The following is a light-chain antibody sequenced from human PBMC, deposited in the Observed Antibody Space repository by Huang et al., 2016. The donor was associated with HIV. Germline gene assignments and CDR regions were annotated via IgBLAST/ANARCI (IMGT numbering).Light chain of an antibody. CDR3: QQYDGWPPIT. Sequence: EIVMTQSPATLSVFPGERVTLSCRASQSVNNNLAWYQHKAGQAPRLLIYAAATRAPCIAARFSGSGSGTDFTLAISRLQSEDFAIYFCQQYDGWPPITFGGGTRVEVK. J-gene: IGKJ4*01. V-gene: IGKV3-15*01. CDR1: QSVNNN. CDR2: AAA.